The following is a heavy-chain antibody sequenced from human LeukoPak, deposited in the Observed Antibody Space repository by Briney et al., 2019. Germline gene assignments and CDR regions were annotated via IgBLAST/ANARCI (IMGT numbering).Heavy chain of an antibody. CDR1: GGSIDKNSYY. Sequence: SETLSLTCTVSGGSIDKNSYYWGWVRQPPGKGLEWIASIYFSGTTYYNASLKSRLTISIDTSKNQFSLRLTSATAVDTAVYYCARHTGYGDYVVFDIWGQGTMVTVSS. V-gene: IGHV4-39*01. J-gene: IGHJ3*02. CDR3: ARHTGYGDYVVFDI. D-gene: IGHD4-17*01. CDR2: IYFSGTT.